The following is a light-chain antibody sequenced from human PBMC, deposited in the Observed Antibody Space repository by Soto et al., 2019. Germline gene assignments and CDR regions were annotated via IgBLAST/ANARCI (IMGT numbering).Light chain of an antibody. CDR3: QHTFSHLLS. Sequence: IQLTQSPSSLSASVGDRVTIDCRASESISDYLNWYQHKPGEAPKVLVYSASTLRGGVPSRFSGTGSGTEFTLTISSLQPEDVATYYCQHTFSHLLSFGGGTKVEIK. CDR1: ESISDY. V-gene: IGKV1-39*01. CDR2: SAS. J-gene: IGKJ4*01.